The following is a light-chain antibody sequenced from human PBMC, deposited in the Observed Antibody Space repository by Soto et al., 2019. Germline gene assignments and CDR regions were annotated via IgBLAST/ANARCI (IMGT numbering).Light chain of an antibody. J-gene: IGKJ1*01. CDR1: QSVGSS. V-gene: IGKV3-15*01. Sequence: VMTQSPATLSVSPGERATLSCRASQSVGSSLAWYQQKPGQAPRLLIYGASTRATGIPARFSGSGSGTEFTLTISSLQSEDFAIYYCQQYNNWPRTFGQGTKVDI. CDR3: QQYNNWPRT. CDR2: GAS.